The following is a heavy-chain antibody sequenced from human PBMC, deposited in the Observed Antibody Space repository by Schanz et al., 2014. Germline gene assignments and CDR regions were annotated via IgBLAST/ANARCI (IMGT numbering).Heavy chain of an antibody. J-gene: IGHJ4*02. D-gene: IGHD3-22*01. V-gene: IGHV3-30*19. CDR1: GFIFSNYG. Sequence: QVQLVESGGGVVQPGGSLRLSCAASGFIFSNYGMHWVRQAPGKGLEWVSVISYDGSNKYYADSVKGRFTISRDNSKNTLYLQMNSLRAEDTAVYYCAKDPSHGDYDYYFDYWGQGTLVTVSS. CDR3: AKDPSHGDYDYYFDY. CDR2: ISYDGSNK.